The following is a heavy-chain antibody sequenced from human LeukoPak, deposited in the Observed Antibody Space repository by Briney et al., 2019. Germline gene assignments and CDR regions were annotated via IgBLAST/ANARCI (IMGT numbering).Heavy chain of an antibody. D-gene: IGHD3-10*01. Sequence: PSETLSLTCSVSGASISNYYWSWIRQPPGKGLEWIGYVYYTGSTSYNPSLTSRVTISLDTSKSQLSLSLTSVTAADTALYYCAREPRPADFGHSGDAFDIWGQGTMVTVSS. CDR3: AREPRPADFGHSGDAFDI. CDR2: VYYTGST. CDR1: GASISNYY. V-gene: IGHV4-59*01. J-gene: IGHJ3*02.